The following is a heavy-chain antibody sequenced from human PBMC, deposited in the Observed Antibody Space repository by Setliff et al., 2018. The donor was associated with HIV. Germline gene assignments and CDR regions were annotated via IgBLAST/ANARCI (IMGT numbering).Heavy chain of an antibody. V-gene: IGHV1-69*13. CDR3: ARDRDTVTCGMDV. CDR1: GGTFSSYA. J-gene: IGHJ6*02. CDR2: IIPIFGTA. Sequence: SVKVSCKASGGTFSSYAISWVRQAPGQGLEWMGGIIPIFGTANYAQKFQGRVTITADESTSTAYMELSSLRSEDTAVHYCARDRDTVTCGMDVWGQGTTVTVSS. D-gene: IGHD4-17*01.